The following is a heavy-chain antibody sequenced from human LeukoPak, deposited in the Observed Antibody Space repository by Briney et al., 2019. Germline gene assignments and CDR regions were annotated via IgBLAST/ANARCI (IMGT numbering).Heavy chain of an antibody. Sequence: GGSLRLSCAASGFTFNNYAMTWVRQAPGKGLEWVSAISGSGGSTYYADSVKGRFTISRDNSKNTLYLQMNSLRAEDTAVYYCAKVKVAGDFDYWGQGTLVTVSS. CDR1: GFTFNNYA. D-gene: IGHD6-19*01. CDR2: ISGSGGST. V-gene: IGHV3-23*01. J-gene: IGHJ4*02. CDR3: AKVKVAGDFDY.